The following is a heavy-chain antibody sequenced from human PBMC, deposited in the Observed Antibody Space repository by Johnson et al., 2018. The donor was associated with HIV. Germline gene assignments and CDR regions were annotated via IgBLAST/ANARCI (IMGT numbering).Heavy chain of an antibody. CDR3: ALEYSSSRGAFDI. D-gene: IGHD6-6*01. Sequence: QVQLVESGGGLVQPGRSLRLSCAASGFTFDDYAMHWVRQAPGKGLEWVAFIRYDGSNKYYADSVKGRFTISRDNSKNSLYLQMNSLRAEDTAVYYCALEYSSSRGAFDIWGQGTMVTVSS. V-gene: IGHV3-33*08. CDR2: IRYDGSNK. J-gene: IGHJ3*02. CDR1: GFTFDDYA.